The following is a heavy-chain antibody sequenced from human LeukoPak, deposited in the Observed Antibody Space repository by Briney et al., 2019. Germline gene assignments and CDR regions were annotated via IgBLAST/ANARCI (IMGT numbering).Heavy chain of an antibody. J-gene: IGHJ6*04. Sequence: PGRSLRLSCVASGFTFSDYGMHWVRQAPGKGLEWVAATSYDGRDEYYVDSVKGRFTISRDNSKNTLYLEMKSLSSEDTAIYYCARTYTVFGAMDVWGKGTTVTVSA. CDR1: GFTFSDYG. V-gene: IGHV3-30*03. CDR3: ARTYTVFGAMDV. D-gene: IGHD3-3*01. CDR2: TSYDGRDE.